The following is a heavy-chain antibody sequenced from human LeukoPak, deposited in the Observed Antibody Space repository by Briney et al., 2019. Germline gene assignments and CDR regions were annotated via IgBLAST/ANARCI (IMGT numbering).Heavy chain of an antibody. Sequence: SETLSLTCAVYGGSFSGYYWSWIRQPPGKGLEWIGEINHSGSTNYNPSLKSRVTISVDTSKNQFSLKLSSVTAADTAVYYCARRTQARHCSSTSCLYYYYYMDVWGKGTTVTVSS. CDR2: INHSGST. V-gene: IGHV4-34*01. D-gene: IGHD2-2*01. CDR3: ARRTQARHCSSTSCLYYYYYMDV. J-gene: IGHJ6*03. CDR1: GGSFSGYY.